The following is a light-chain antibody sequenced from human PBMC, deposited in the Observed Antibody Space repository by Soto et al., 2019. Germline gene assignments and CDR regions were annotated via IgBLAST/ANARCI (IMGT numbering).Light chain of an antibody. V-gene: IGKV4-1*01. CDR1: QSVLFSSNSENY. CDR3: LQYYAIPWT. CDR2: WAS. J-gene: IGKJ1*01. Sequence: DIVMTQSPDSLAVSLGERAAINCKSSQSVLFSSNSENYLAWYQQKPGQPPKLLIYWASFRESGVPDRFSGSGSGTDFTLTISSLQAEDVAVYYCLQYYAIPWTFGQGTKVEIK.